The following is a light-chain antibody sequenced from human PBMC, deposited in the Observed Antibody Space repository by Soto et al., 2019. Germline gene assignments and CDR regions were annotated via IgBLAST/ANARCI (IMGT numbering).Light chain of an antibody. CDR2: EGS. CDR1: SSDVGSYNL. CDR3: SSYTGSSSIVV. J-gene: IGLJ2*01. V-gene: IGLV2-23*01. Sequence: QSALTQPASVSGSPGQSITISCTGTSSDVGSYNLVSWYQQHPGKAPKLMIYEGSKRPSGVSNRFSGSKSGNTASLTISGLQAEDEADYYCSSYTGSSSIVVFGGGTTVTVL.